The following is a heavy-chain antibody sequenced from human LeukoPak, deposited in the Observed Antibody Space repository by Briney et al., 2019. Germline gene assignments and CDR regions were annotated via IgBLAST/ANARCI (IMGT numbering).Heavy chain of an antibody. Sequence: PGGSLRLSCAASGFTFSVYSMNWVRQAPGKGLEWVSSISSSSSSINYADSVKGRFTISRDNAKNSLYLQMNSLRAEDTALYYCAKVREGSGRFYYFDYWGQGTLVTVSS. CDR1: GFTFSVYS. CDR3: AKVREGSGRFYYFDY. D-gene: IGHD3-10*01. J-gene: IGHJ4*02. V-gene: IGHV3-21*04. CDR2: ISSSSSSI.